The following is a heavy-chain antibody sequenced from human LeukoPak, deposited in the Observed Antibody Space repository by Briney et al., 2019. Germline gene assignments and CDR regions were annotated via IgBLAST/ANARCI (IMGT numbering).Heavy chain of an antibody. CDR1: GFTFSSYA. J-gene: IGHJ4*02. D-gene: IGHD3-10*01. V-gene: IGHV3-23*01. CDR3: AKDITYYYGSGNYYPFDY. Sequence: PGGSLRLSCAASGFTFSSYAMSWVRQAPGKGLEWVSAISGSGGSTYYADSVKGRFTISRDNSKNTLYLQMNSLRAEDTAVYYCAKDITYYYGSGNYYPFDYWGQGTLVTVSS. CDR2: ISGSGGST.